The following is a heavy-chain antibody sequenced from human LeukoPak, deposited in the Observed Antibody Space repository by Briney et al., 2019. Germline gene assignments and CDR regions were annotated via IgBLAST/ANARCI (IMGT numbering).Heavy chain of an antibody. CDR1: GFTFSSYA. CDR3: TTDAGYGGRWYNY. CDR2: IKNKVDGGTT. J-gene: IGHJ4*02. D-gene: IGHD2-15*01. Sequence: PGGSLRLSCAASGFTFSSYAMSWVRQAPGKGLEWVGRIKNKVDGGTTDYAAPVKGRFTMSRDDSRNTLYLQMNSLKTEDTAVYFCTTDAGYGGRWYNYWGQGTLITVSS. V-gene: IGHV3-15*01.